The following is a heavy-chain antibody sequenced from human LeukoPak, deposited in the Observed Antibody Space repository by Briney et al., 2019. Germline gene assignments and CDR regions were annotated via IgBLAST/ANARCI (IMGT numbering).Heavy chain of an antibody. CDR1: GYTFTGYY. CDR3: ARGPTVTTNYYYYMDV. CDR2: INPNSGGT. J-gene: IGHJ6*03. V-gene: IGHV1-2*02. Sequence: ASVRVSCKASGYTFTGYYMHWVRQAPGQGLEWMGWINPNSGGTNYAQTLQGRVTMTRDTAIRTPYMEQSRLRSDDTAVYYCARGPTVTTNYYYYMDVWGKGTTVTVCS. D-gene: IGHD4-11*01.